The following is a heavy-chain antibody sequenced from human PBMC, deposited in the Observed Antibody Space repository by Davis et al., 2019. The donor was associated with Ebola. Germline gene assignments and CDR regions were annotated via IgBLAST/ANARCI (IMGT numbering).Heavy chain of an antibody. V-gene: IGHV6-1*01. CDR1: GDSVSGKSGG. J-gene: IGHJ4*02. CDR3: ARGWLRTGFDC. CDR2: TYYTSKWNN. Sequence: PSETLSLTCALSGDSVSGKSGGWNWIRQSPSRGLEWLGRTYYTSKWNNDYGLSVKSRITINPDTSKNQFSLHLNSVTPEDTAVYYCARGWLRTGFDCWGQGTLVTVSS. D-gene: IGHD3/OR15-3a*01.